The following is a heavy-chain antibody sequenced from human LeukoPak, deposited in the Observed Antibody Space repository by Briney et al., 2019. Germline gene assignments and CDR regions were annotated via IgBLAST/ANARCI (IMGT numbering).Heavy chain of an antibody. V-gene: IGHV4-59*08. Sequence: KPSETLSLTCAVYGGSISSYYWSWIRQPPGKGLEWIGYIYYSGSTNYNPSLKSRVTISVDTSKNQFSLKLSSVTAADTAVYYCARSYYYGMDVWGQGTTVTVSS. CDR2: IYYSGST. CDR3: ARSYYYGMDV. CDR1: GGSISSYY. J-gene: IGHJ6*02.